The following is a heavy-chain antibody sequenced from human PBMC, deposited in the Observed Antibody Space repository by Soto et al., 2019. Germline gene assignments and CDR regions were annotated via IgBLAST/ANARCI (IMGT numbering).Heavy chain of an antibody. CDR1: GYTFTSYG. V-gene: IGHV1-18*01. CDR2: ISAYNGNT. J-gene: IGHJ4*02. Sequence: QVQLVQSGAEVKKPGASVKVSCKASGYTFTSYGISWVRQAPGQGLEWMGWISAYNGNTNYAQKLQGRVTMTTDTSTSTAYMELRSLRYDDTAVYYCARSPYYYGSGSYGRGDYWGQGTLVTVSS. CDR3: ARSPYYYGSGSYGRGDY. D-gene: IGHD3-10*01.